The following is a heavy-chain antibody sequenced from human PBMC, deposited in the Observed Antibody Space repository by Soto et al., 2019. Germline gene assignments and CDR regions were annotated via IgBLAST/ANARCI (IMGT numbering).Heavy chain of an antibody. CDR1: GGPFNNYV. CDR3: KAAEKFGQLSIV. J-gene: IGHJ6*02. D-gene: IGHD3-10*01. CDR2: IIPPFDTP. V-gene: IGHV1-69*01. Sequence: SVKVACNASGGPFNNYVCTWVRRAPGQGLEWMGGIIPPFDTPYSVQKFVGRVTMTADESSGTVYMELSSLTSEDTAVYFCKAAEKFGQLSIVCGPRTTVTVSS.